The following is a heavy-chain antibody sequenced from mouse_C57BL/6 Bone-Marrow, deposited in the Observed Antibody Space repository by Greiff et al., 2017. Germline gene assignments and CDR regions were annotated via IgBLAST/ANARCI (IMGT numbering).Heavy chain of an antibody. J-gene: IGHJ4*01. Sequence: VQLQQSGPELVKPGASVKISCKASGYSFTGYYMHWVKQSPGHILDWIGYIYPYNGVSSYKQKFKGKATLTVDKSSSTAYMELRSLTSEDSAVYDCARGVTNLYYYAMHDGGKGTSATVSS. V-gene: IGHV1-31*01. CDR2: IYPYNGVS. CDR3: ARGVTNLYYYAMHD. D-gene: IGHD2-5*01. CDR1: GYSFTGYY.